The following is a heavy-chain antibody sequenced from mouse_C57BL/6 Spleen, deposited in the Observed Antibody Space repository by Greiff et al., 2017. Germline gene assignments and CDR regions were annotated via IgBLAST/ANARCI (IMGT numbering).Heavy chain of an antibody. CDR1: GYTFTSYW. CDR2: IYPGSGST. V-gene: IGHV1-55*01. Sequence: QVQLQQPGAELVKPGASVKMSCKASGYTFTSYWITWVKQRPGQGLEWIGDIYPGSGSTNYNEKFKSKATLTVDTSSSTAYMQLSSLTSEDSAVYYCARGGFYYYGSSYVDWFAYWGQGTLVTVSA. J-gene: IGHJ3*01. CDR3: ARGGFYYYGSSYVDWFAY. D-gene: IGHD1-1*01.